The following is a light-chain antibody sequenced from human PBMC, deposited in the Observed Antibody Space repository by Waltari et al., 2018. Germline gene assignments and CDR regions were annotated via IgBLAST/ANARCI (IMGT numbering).Light chain of an antibody. J-gene: IGLJ2*01. CDR1: ALPKLY. CDR3: QSADTDFANHVL. V-gene: IGLV3-25*03. CDR2: KYT. Sequence: SYDLTQPPSVSVSPGQTARITCSGNALPKLYSYWYQQKPGQAPLLLIYKYTQRASGIPERFSGSTSGTTVTLTISGVQAEDAADYYCQSADTDFANHVLFGGGTQLTVL.